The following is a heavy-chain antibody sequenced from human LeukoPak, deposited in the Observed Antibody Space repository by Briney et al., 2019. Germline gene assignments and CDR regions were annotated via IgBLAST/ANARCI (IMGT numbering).Heavy chain of an antibody. D-gene: IGHD2-2*01. CDR2: IYYSGST. CDR3: GLCSSTSCYANYYYYYMDV. CDR1: GGSISSSSYY. Sequence: SETLSLTCTVSGGSISSSSYYWGWIRQPPGKGLEWIGSIYYSGSTYYSPSLKSRVTISVDTSKNQFSLKLSSVTAADTAVYYCGLCSSTSCYANYYYYYMDVWGKGTTVTVSS. V-gene: IGHV4-39*01. J-gene: IGHJ6*03.